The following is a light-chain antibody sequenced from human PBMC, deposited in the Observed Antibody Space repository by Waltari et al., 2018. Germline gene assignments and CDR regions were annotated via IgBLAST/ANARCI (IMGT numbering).Light chain of an antibody. Sequence: EIVLTQSPATLSLSPGDIATLPCRATQSVSYYLALYQQRPGQAPRLLLYDTANRATGIPARFSGSGSETDFTLTISSLEPEDFAVYYCQQRRNWPLTFGGGTKVEIK. V-gene: IGKV3-11*01. J-gene: IGKJ4*01. CDR3: QQRRNWPLT. CDR1: QSVSYY. CDR2: DTA.